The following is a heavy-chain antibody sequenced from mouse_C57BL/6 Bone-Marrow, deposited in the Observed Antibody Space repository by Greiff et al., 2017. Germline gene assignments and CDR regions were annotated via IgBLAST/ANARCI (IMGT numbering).Heavy chain of an antibody. J-gene: IGHJ4*01. V-gene: IGHV14-4*01. Sequence: EVQLQQSGAELVRPGASVKLSCTASGFNIKDDYMHWVKQRPEQGLEWIGWIDPENGDTEYASKFQGKATITAEPSSNTAYLQLSSLTSEDTAVYYCTTKLRRPEDYWGQGTSVTVSS. CDR2: IDPENGDT. D-gene: IGHD2-12*01. CDR3: TTKLRRPEDY. CDR1: GFNIKDDY.